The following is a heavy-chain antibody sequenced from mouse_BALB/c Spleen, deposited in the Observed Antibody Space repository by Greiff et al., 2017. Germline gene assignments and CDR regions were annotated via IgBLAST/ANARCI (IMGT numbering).Heavy chain of an antibody. Sequence: EVQRVESGGGLVQPGGSLRISCATSGFTFSDFYMEWVRQPPGKRLEWIGASRNKANDYTTEYSASVKGRFIVSRDTSQSILYLQMNALRAEDTAIYYCARGNLDYWGQGTTLTVSS. J-gene: IGHJ2*01. CDR3: ARGNLDY. CDR1: GFTFSDFY. V-gene: IGHV7-1*02. CDR2: SRNKANDYTT.